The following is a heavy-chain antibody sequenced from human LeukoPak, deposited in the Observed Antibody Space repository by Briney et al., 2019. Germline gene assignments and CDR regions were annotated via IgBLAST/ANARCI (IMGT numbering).Heavy chain of an antibody. CDR1: GFTFSNYS. V-gene: IGHV3-48*02. CDR2: ISSSRSTN. Sequence: PGGSLRLSCAASGFTFSNYSMNWVRQAPGKGLEGVSYISSSRSTNYYAGSVKGRFIISRDNAKNTLYLQMNSLRDEDTAVDYCARDFKREPRPWGQGTLVTVSS. J-gene: IGHJ5*02. D-gene: IGHD1-26*01. CDR3: ARDFKREPRP.